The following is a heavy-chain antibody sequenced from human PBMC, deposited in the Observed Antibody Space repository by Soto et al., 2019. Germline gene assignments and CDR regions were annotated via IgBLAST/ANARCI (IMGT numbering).Heavy chain of an antibody. D-gene: IGHD3-10*02. CDR3: ARDLPSSVRGSILDY. Sequence: GGSLRLSCAASGFTFSSYSMNWVRQAPGKGLEWVSYISSSSSTIYYADSVKGRFTISRDNAKNSLYLQMNSLRAEDTAVYYCARDLPSSVRGSILDYWGQGTLVTVSS. CDR1: GFTFSSYS. J-gene: IGHJ4*02. CDR2: ISSSSSTI. V-gene: IGHV3-48*01.